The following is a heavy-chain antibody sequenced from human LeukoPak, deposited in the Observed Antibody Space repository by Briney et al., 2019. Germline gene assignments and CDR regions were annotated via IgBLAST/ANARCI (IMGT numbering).Heavy chain of an antibody. CDR2: INPNSGDT. Sequence: GASVTVSCKASGYSFTGYSKHWVRQAPGQGLEWMGWINPNSGDTNYAQNFQGRVTMTRDTSISTAYMELSSLRSDDTAVYYCARGPFRTTGTEVDYWGRGTLVTVSS. CDR1: GYSFTGYS. D-gene: IGHD1-1*01. V-gene: IGHV1-2*02. CDR3: ARGPFRTTGTEVDY. J-gene: IGHJ4*02.